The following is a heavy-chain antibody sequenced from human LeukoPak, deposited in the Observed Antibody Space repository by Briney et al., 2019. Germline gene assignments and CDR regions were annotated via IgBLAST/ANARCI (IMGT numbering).Heavy chain of an antibody. J-gene: IGHJ4*02. Sequence: SETLSLTCTVSGYSISSGYYWGWIRQPPGKGLEWIGSGSTYYNPSLKSRVTISVDTSKNQYSLKLRSVTAADTAVYYCASGPALPPGNPVTTLLGNWGQGTLVTVSS. D-gene: IGHD4-17*01. CDR2: SGST. V-gene: IGHV4-38-2*02. CDR3: ASGPALPPGNPVTTLLGN. CDR1: GYSISSGYY.